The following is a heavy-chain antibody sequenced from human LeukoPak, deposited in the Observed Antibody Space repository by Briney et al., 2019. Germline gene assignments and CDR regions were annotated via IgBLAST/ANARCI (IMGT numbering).Heavy chain of an antibody. CDR2: XSWNSELI. V-gene: IGHV3-9*01. Sequence: VXXAXXXGLEWVXXXSWNSELIGYADSVKGRFTVSIDNAQNSLYLQMDSLRPEDTALYYCAKDITGRNFYFDAMDVWGQGTTVTVSS. J-gene: IGHJ6*02. CDR3: AKDITGRNFYFDAMDV.